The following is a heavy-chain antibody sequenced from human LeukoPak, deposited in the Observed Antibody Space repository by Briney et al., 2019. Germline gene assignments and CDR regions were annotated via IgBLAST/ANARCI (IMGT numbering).Heavy chain of an antibody. V-gene: IGHV1-2*02. J-gene: IGHJ4*02. CDR3: ARIKWAAAND. CDR1: GYTFTGYY. Sequence: ASVKVSCKASGYTFTGYYIHWVRQAPGQGLEWMGWINPNSGDTNYAQNFQGRVTMTRDTSINTAYMELNTLRSDDTAVYYCARIKWAAANDWGQRTLVAVSS. CDR2: INPNSGDT. D-gene: IGHD6-13*01.